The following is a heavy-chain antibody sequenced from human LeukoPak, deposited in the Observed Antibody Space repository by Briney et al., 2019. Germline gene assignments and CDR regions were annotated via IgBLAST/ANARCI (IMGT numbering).Heavy chain of an antibody. CDR3: ARDYGDYVGAFDI. V-gene: IGHV4-59*01. D-gene: IGHD4-17*01. J-gene: IGHJ3*02. CDR1: GVSISSYY. Sequence: PSETLSLTCTVSGVSISSYYWNRVRQPPGKGLEWIGFVYYSGSTNYNPSLKSRVTISLDTSKNQFSLKVSSVTAADTAVYYCARDYGDYVGAFDIWGQGTMVTVSS. CDR2: VYYSGST.